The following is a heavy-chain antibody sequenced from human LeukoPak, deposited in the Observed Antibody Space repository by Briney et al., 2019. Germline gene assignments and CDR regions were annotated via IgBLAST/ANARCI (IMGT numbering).Heavy chain of an antibody. CDR3: ARGDYGDFPDYFDY. V-gene: IGHV4-34*01. D-gene: IGHD4-17*01. CDR2: INHSGST. CDR1: GGSFSGYY. Sequence: PSETLSLTCAVYGGSFSGYYWSWIRPPPGKGLEWIGEINHSGSTNYNPSLKSRVTISVDTSKNQFSLKLSSVTAADTAVYYCARGDYGDFPDYFDYWGQGTLVTVSS. J-gene: IGHJ4*02.